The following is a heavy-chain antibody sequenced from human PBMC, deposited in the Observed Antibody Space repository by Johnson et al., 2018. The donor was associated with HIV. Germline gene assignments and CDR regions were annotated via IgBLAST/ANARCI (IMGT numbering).Heavy chain of an antibody. J-gene: IGHJ3*02. D-gene: IGHD3-16*01. CDR3: ARGGWGDAFDI. Sequence: QVQLVESGGGVVQPGRSLRLSCAASGFTFSSYAMHWVRQAPAKGLEWVAVISYDGSDKDYADSVKGRFTISRDNAKNSLYLQMNSLRAEDTAVYYCARGGWGDAFDIWGQGTMVTVSS. V-gene: IGHV3-30*04. CDR2: ISYDGSDK. CDR1: GFTFSSYA.